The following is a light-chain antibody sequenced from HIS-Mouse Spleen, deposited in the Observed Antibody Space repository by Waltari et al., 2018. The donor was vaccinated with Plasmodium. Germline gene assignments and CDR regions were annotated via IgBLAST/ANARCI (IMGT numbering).Light chain of an antibody. CDR3: QQSYSTWT. V-gene: IGKV1-39*01. J-gene: IGKJ1*01. CDR2: AAS. Sequence: DIQMTQSPSSLSASVGDIFTITCRASQSISSYLNWYQQKPGKAPKLLIYAASSLQSGVPTRFSSSGSGTDFTLTISSLQPEDFATYNCQQSYSTWTFGQGTKVEIK. CDR1: QSISSY.